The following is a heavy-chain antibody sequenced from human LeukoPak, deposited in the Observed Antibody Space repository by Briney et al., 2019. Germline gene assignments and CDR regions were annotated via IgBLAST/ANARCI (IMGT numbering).Heavy chain of an antibody. D-gene: IGHD1-14*01. J-gene: IGHJ4*02. CDR2: INPNSGGT. V-gene: IGHV1-2*02. CDR1: GYTFTGYY. Sequence: VASVKVSCKASGYTFTGYYMHWVRQAPGQGLEWMGWINPNSGGTNYAQKFQGRVTMTRDTSISTAYMELSRLRSDDMAVYYCAREGLSGVRNPFDYWGQGTLVTVSS. CDR3: AREGLSGVRNPFDY.